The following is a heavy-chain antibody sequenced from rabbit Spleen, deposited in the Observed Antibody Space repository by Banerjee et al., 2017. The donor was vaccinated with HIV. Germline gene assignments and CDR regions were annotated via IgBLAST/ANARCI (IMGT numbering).Heavy chain of an antibody. D-gene: IGHD1-1*01. V-gene: IGHV1S7*01. CDR3: TKFTANGGYGPVGGFDP. Sequence: QLEESAGGLVQPGGSLKLSCKASGFTLSSYYMNWVRQAPGKGLEWIGYIDPVFGITYYANWVNGRFSISRENAQNTVFLQMTSLTAADTATYFCTKFTANGGYGPVGGFDPWGQGTLVTVS. CDR1: GFTLSSYY. CDR2: IDPVFGIT. J-gene: IGHJ2*01.